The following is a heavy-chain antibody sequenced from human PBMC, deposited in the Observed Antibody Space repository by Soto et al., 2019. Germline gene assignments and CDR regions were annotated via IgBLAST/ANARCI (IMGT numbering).Heavy chain of an antibody. V-gene: IGHV1-3*01. Sequence: QVQLVQSGAEVKKPGASVKVSCKASGYTFTSYAMHWVRQAPGQRLEWMGWINAGNGNTKYSQKFQGRVTITRDTSASTADMELSSLRSEDSAVYYSTRKAEGGYTYGYWGQGTLVTVSS. D-gene: IGHD5-12*01. CDR3: TRKAEGGYTYGY. CDR1: GYTFTSYA. J-gene: IGHJ4*02. CDR2: INAGNGNT.